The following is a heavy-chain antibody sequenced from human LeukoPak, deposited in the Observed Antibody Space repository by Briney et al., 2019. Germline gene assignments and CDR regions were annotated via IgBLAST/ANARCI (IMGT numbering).Heavy chain of an antibody. CDR3: ASLPGYGGKSGAFDI. V-gene: IGHV4-4*07. D-gene: IGHD4-23*01. J-gene: IGHJ3*02. CDR2: IYSSGSA. CDR1: GGSISSYY. Sequence: PSETLSLTCTVSGGSISSYYWSWIRQPAGKGLEWIGRIYSSGSANYNPSLKSRVTISVDTSKNQFSLELSSVTAADTAVYYCASLPGYGGKSGAFDIWGRGTLVTVSS.